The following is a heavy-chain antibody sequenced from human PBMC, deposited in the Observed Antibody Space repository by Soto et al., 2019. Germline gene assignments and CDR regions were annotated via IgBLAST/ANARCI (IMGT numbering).Heavy chain of an antibody. Sequence: PGGSLRLSCAASGFTFSSYGMHWVRQAPGKGLEWVAVISYDGSNKYYADSVKGRFTISRDNSKNTLYLQMNSLRAEDTAVYYCAKDLLLWFGEPDYYYYGMDVWGQGTTVTVSS. D-gene: IGHD3-10*01. CDR2: ISYDGSNK. J-gene: IGHJ6*02. CDR1: GFTFSSYG. V-gene: IGHV3-30*18. CDR3: AKDLLLWFGEPDYYYYGMDV.